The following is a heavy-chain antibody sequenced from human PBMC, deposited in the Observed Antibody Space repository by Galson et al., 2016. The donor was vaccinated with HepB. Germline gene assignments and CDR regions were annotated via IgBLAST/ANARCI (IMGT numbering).Heavy chain of an antibody. CDR3: ATMVGGHFQH. D-gene: IGHD3-10*01. Sequence: SVKVSCKASGGIFSSHDISWVRQAPGQGLEWLGGIIPIFRTPNYAQKFQGRVTITADESTGTAYMEPSSLRSEDTAVYYCATMVGGHFQHWGQGTLVTVSS. V-gene: IGHV1-69*13. CDR2: IIPIFRTP. J-gene: IGHJ1*01. CDR1: GGIFSSHD.